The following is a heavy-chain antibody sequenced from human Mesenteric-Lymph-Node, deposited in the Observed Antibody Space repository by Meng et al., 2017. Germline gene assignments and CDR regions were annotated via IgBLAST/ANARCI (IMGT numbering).Heavy chain of an antibody. J-gene: IGHJ4*02. Sequence: GESLKISCTASGFPFSTYAMSWVRQAPGKGLEWVSGITDNGGGAYYGDSVKGRFTISIDNAQNNLYLHMNILRAKDTDVYYCARTYISSWYDVDPPHYYFDYWGQGTLVTVSS. V-gene: IGHV3-23*01. CDR1: GFPFSTYA. CDR3: ARTYISSWYDVDPPHYYFDY. D-gene: IGHD6-13*01. CDR2: ITDNGGGA.